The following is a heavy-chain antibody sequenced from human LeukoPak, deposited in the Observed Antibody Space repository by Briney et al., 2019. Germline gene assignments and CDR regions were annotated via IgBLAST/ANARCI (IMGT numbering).Heavy chain of an antibody. J-gene: IGHJ4*02. Sequence: ASVKVSCKASGYTFSDNYIHWVRQAPGQGLEWMGIINPSGGGTSYAQKFQGRLTMTRDTSTTTVYMELSSLRSEDTAMYYCAREIGPRQLHLWGSAFDYWGQGTLVTVSS. CDR2: INPSGGGT. CDR1: GYTFSDNY. D-gene: IGHD5-18*01. CDR3: AREIGPRQLHLWGSAFDY. V-gene: IGHV1-46*01.